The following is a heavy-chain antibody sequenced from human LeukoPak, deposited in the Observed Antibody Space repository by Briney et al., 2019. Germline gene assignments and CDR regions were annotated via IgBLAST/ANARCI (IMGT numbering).Heavy chain of an antibody. CDR1: GGSFSGYY. D-gene: IGHD1-26*01. Sequence: PSETLSLTCAVYGGSFSGYYWSWIRQPPGKGLEWIGEINHSGSTNYNPSLKSRVTISVDTSKNQFSLKLSSVTAADTAVYYCARVGIVGAKGYFDYWGQGTLVTVSS. J-gene: IGHJ4*02. CDR3: ARVGIVGAKGYFDY. CDR2: INHSGST. V-gene: IGHV4-34*01.